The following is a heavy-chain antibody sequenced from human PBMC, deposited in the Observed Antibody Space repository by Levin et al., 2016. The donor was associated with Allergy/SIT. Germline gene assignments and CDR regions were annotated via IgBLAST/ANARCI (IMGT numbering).Heavy chain of an antibody. CDR3: ARGALYNWNDIFDY. Sequence: GESLKISCAVSGFTFSYAWMDWVRQAPGKGLEWVAVISYDGSNKYYADSVKGRFSISRDNARKSLYLRMNSLSAEDTAVYYCARGALYNWNDIFDYWGQGTLVTVSS. CDR1: GFTFSYAW. V-gene: IGHV3-30*03. D-gene: IGHD1-20*01. CDR2: ISYDGSNK. J-gene: IGHJ4*02.